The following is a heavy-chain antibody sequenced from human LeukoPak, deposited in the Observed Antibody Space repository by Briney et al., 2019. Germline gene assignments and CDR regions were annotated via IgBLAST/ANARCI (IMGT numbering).Heavy chain of an antibody. Sequence: SETLSLTCTVSGGSVSSDSYYWSWIRQPPEKGLEWIAYMYHRGSTNYNPSLRSRVTISVDTSKNQFSLKLSSVTAADTAVYYCARVYYYDSSGYYYVSGMDVWGQGTTVTVSS. CDR1: GGSVSSDSYY. V-gene: IGHV4-61*01. CDR3: ARVYYYDSSGYYYVSGMDV. D-gene: IGHD3-22*01. J-gene: IGHJ6*02. CDR2: MYHRGST.